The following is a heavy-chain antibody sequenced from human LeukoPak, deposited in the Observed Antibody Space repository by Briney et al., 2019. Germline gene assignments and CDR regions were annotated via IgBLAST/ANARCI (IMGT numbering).Heavy chain of an antibody. Sequence: ASVKVSCKASGGTFSSYAISWVRQAPGQGLEWMGGIIPIFGTANYAQKFKGRVTITTDESTSTASMELSSLRSEDTAVYYCASPQPGIQLWGPGAFDIWGQGTVVTVSS. CDR1: GGTFSSYA. V-gene: IGHV1-69*05. J-gene: IGHJ3*02. CDR2: IIPIFGTA. CDR3: ASPQPGIQLWGPGAFDI. D-gene: IGHD5-18*01.